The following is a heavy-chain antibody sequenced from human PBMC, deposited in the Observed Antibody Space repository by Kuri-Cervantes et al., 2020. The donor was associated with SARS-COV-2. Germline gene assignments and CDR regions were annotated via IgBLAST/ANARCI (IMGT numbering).Heavy chain of an antibody. CDR3: ARVTYYYDSSDWGWFDP. CDR1: GGSISSYY. V-gene: IGHV4-59*01. D-gene: IGHD3-22*01. J-gene: IGHJ5*02. CDR2: IYYSGST. Sequence: GSLRLSCTVSGGSISSYYWSWIRQPPGKGLEWIGYIYYSGSTNYNPSLKSRVTISVDTSKNQFSLKLSSVTAADTAVYYCARVTYYYDSSDWGWFDPWGQGTLVTVSS.